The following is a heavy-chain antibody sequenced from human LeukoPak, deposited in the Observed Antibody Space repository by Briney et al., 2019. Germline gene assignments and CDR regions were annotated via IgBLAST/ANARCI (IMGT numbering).Heavy chain of an antibody. CDR3: AVGGYYYDSSGPPV. CDR2: INPNSGGT. Sequence: ASVKVSCKASGYTFTGYYMHWVRQAPGQGLDWIGWINPNSGGTNYAQKFQGRVTMTRDTSISTAYMELSRLRSDDTAAYYCAVGGYYYDSSGPPVWGKGTTVTVSS. J-gene: IGHJ6*04. V-gene: IGHV1-2*02. CDR1: GYTFTGYY. D-gene: IGHD3-22*01.